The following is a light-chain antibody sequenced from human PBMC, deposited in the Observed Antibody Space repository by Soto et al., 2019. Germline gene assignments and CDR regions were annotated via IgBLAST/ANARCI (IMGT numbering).Light chain of an antibody. CDR1: ESVSTF. Sequence: EIVLTQSPATLSLSPGERATLSCLASESVSTFLAWYQQKPGQAPRLLIYEASSRATGIPARFSGRRSGTEFTLTISSLQSEDFGVYYCQPYNSWPQTFGQGTKVEIK. J-gene: IGKJ1*01. V-gene: IGKV3-15*01. CDR2: EAS. CDR3: QPYNSWPQT.